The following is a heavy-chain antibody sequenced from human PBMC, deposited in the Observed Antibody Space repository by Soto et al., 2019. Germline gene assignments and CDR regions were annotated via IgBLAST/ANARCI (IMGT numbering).Heavy chain of an antibody. CDR1: GFTFTSSA. D-gene: IGHD3-22*01. CDR3: AADRIVVAKDAFDI. Sequence: SVKVSCKASGFTFTSSAVQWVRQARGQRLEWIGWIVVGSGNTNYAQKFQERVTITRDMSTGTAYMELSSLRSEDTAVYYCAADRIVVAKDAFDIWGQGTMVTVSS. CDR2: IVVGSGNT. J-gene: IGHJ3*02. V-gene: IGHV1-58*01.